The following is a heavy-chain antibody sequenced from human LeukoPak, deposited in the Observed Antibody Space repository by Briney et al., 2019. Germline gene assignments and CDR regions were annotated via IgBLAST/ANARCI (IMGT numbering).Heavy chain of an antibody. V-gene: IGHV4-30-2*01. J-gene: IGHJ5*02. Sequence: PSETLSLTCTVSGGSVSSGSYYWSWIRQPPGKGLEWIGYIYHSGSTYYNPSLKSRVTISVDRSKNQFSLKLSSVTAADTAVYYCARAKAGATMVRGSPSNWFDPWGQGTLVTVSS. D-gene: IGHD3-10*01. CDR1: GGSVSSGSYY. CDR3: ARAKAGATMVRGSPSNWFDP. CDR2: IYHSGST.